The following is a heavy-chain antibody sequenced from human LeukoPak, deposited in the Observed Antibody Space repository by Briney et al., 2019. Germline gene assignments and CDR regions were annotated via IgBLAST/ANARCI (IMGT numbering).Heavy chain of an antibody. D-gene: IGHD4-11*01. J-gene: IGHJ4*02. CDR1: GGSISGGY. CDR2: VYTSGST. V-gene: IGHV4-4*09. CDR3: AKSYFDYSTYYSYYFNL. Sequence: SETLSLNCTVPGGSISGGYWSWIRQPPGRGLEWIGYVYTSGSTNYNPSLKSRVTISVDTSKSQFALKLSSVTAADTAVYYCAKSYFDYSTYYSYYFNLWGQGALVTVSS.